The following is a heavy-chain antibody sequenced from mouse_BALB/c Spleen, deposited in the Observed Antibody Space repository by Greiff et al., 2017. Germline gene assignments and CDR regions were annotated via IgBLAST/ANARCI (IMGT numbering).Heavy chain of an antibody. J-gene: IGHJ3*01. Sequence: EVHLVESGGGLVKPGGSLKLSCAASGFTFSDYYMYWVRQTPEKRLEWVATISDGGSYTYYPDSVKGRFTISRDNAKNNLYLQMSSLKSEDTAMYYCARDNYYGSSFLAYWGQGTLVTVSA. V-gene: IGHV5-4*02. CDR3: ARDNYYGSSFLAY. CDR1: GFTFSDYY. CDR2: ISDGGSYT. D-gene: IGHD1-1*01.